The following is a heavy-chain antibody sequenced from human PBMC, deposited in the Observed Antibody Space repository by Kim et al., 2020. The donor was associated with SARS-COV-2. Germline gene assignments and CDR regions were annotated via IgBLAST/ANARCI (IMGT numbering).Heavy chain of an antibody. CDR1: GFTFSRNS. V-gene: IGHV3-48*02. D-gene: IGHD4-17*01. J-gene: IGHJ4*02. CDR2: ISSSSSTI. CDR3: ARDLYGDYLLDY. Sequence: GGSLRLSCAASGFTFSRNSMNWVRQAPGKGLEWVSYISSSSSTIYYADSVKGRFTISRDTAKNSLYLQMNSLRDEDTAVYYCARDLYGDYLLDYWGQGTLVTV.